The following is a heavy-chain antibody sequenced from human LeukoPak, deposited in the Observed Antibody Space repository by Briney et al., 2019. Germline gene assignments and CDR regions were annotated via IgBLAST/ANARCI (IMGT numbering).Heavy chain of an antibody. D-gene: IGHD6-13*01. CDR3: VGRGASSGTFDV. CDR1: GGSISSGSYY. V-gene: IGHV4-61*02. Sequence: SETLSLTCTVSGGSISSGSYYWSWIRQPAGKGLEWIGRIYTSGSTNYNPSLKSRVTISVDTSKNQFSLNLDSVTAADTAVYFCVGRGASSGTFDVWGPGTMVTVSS. CDR2: IYTSGST. J-gene: IGHJ3*01.